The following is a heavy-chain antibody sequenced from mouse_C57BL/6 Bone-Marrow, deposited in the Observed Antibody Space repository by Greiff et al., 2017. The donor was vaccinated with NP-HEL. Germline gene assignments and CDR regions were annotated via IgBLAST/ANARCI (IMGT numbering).Heavy chain of an antibody. D-gene: IGHD1-1*01. CDR1: GFSLTSYG. J-gene: IGHJ3*01. CDR2: IWRGGST. Sequence: VKLMESGPGLVQPSQSLSITCTVSGFSLTSYGVHWVRQSPGKGLEWLGVIWRGGSTDYNAAFMSRLSITKDNSKSQVFFKMNSLQADDTAIYYCAKTDYYGSSYQAWFAYWGQGTLVTVSA. V-gene: IGHV2-5*01. CDR3: AKTDYYGSSYQAWFAY.